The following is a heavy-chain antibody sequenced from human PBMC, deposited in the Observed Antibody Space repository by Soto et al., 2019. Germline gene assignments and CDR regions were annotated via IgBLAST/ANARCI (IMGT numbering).Heavy chain of an antibody. V-gene: IGHV1-69*01. Sequence: QVQLVQSGAEVKKTGSSVKVSCKISGGIFSRHAIDWVRQAPGQGLEWMGGIVPKLGTVIYAQTCQDRVTICAVEVANAHYLDLSGLTFEDTAVYYCARPRTVDDESVGYCGHQFDDWCQGTLVTVS. CDR3: ARPRTVDDESVGYCGHQFDD. D-gene: IGHD2-21*02. CDR1: GGIFSRHA. J-gene: IGHJ5*02. CDR2: IVPKLGTV.